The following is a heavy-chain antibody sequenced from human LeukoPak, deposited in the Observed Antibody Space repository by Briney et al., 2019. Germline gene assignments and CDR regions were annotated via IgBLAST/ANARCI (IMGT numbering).Heavy chain of an antibody. D-gene: IGHD2-15*01. Sequence: GGSLRLSCAASGFTADDYAMHWVRKAPGKGLDWVSLISGDCDSTYYAVSVKGRCTISRDNSRNSLYLQMNSLRTVDTALYYCAKDKYHNRRYCSGGSCYSPSYYYYGMDVWGQGTTVTVSS. CDR1: GFTADDYA. J-gene: IGHJ6*02. CDR3: AKDKYHNRRYCSGGSCYSPSYYYYGMDV. V-gene: IGHV3-43*02. CDR2: ISGDCDST.